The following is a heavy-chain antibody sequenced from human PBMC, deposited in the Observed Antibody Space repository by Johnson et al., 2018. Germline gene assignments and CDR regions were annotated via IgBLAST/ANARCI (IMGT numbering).Heavy chain of an antibody. CDR1: GFTFSSYG. J-gene: IGHJ5*02. CDR3: AKGGGSGGPNWFDP. CDR2: VLGSGGTT. Sequence: VQLVESGGGSVQPGGSLRLSCAASGFTFSSYGMSWVRQAPGKGLEWVSHVLGSGGTTYYADSVKGRFTISRDNSKNTGFLQMNSLRADDTAIYYCAKGGGSGGPNWFDPWGQGTLVTVSS. V-gene: IGHV3-23*04. D-gene: IGHD2-15*01.